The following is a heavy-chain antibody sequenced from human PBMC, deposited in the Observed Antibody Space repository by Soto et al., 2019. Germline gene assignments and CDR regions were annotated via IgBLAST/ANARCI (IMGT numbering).Heavy chain of an antibody. V-gene: IGHV3-7*05. CDR3: ARDVSPGSSSLYLDAFDI. D-gene: IGHD6-13*01. Sequence: EVQLKESGGDLVQPGGSLRLSCAASGFTLSAYWMTWVRQAPGKGLEWVANINRDGSKKSYLDSVRGRFTISRDNVGNSLYLRMDSLRADDTALYHCARDVSPGSSSLYLDAFDIWGQGTMVTVSS. J-gene: IGHJ3*02. CDR1: GFTLSAYW. CDR2: INRDGSKK.